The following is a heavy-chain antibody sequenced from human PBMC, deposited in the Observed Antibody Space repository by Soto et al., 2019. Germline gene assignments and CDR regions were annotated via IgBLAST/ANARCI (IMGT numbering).Heavy chain of an antibody. CDR3: AMLGGWSGGSSGMDV. V-gene: IGHV3-72*01. Sequence: EVQFVESGGGLVQPGGSLRLSCAASGLIFSDYHMDWVRQAPGKGLEWAGRIRRKANSYTTEYAASVKGRFTISRDDSKNSLYLQMNSLKSEDTAVYYCAMLGGWSGGSSGMDVWGQGTTVTVSS. CDR1: GLIFSDYH. J-gene: IGHJ6*02. D-gene: IGHD6-19*01. CDR2: IRRKANSYTT.